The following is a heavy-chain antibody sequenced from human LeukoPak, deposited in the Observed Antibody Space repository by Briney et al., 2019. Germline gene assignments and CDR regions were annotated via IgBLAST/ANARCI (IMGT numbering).Heavy chain of an antibody. CDR2: VYYSGST. Sequence: SETLSLTCTVSGGSVRSDSYYWSWIRQPPGKGQEWIGYVYYSGSTNYNPSLKSRVTISVDTSKNQFSLKLRSVTAADTAVYYCVREAATDYYDSSGYYRQTEVFDAWGQGTMVTVSS. D-gene: IGHD3-22*01. V-gene: IGHV4-61*01. J-gene: IGHJ3*01. CDR3: VREAATDYYDSSGYYRQTEVFDA. CDR1: GGSVRSDSYY.